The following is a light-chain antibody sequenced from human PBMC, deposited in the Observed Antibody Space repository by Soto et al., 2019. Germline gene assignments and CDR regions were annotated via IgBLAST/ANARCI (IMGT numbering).Light chain of an antibody. CDR3: HQYGSSPLFT. J-gene: IGKJ5*01. V-gene: IGKV3-20*01. CDR1: QSVSSSY. CDR2: GTS. Sequence: EIVLTQSPGTLSLSPGERATLSCRASQSVSSSYLAWYQQRPGQAPRLLIYGTSSRATGITDRFSGSGSGTDFTLTISRLKPEDVAVYYCHQYGSSPLFTFGQGTRLEIK.